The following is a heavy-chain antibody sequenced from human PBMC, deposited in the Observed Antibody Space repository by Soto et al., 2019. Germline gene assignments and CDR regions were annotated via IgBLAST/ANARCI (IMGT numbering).Heavy chain of an antibody. Sequence: SETLSLTCSVSGYSVSSSDYYWAWIRQPPGKGLEWIGSMLYSGLTYYNPSLKSRVTLSVDTSKNQFSVRLNSVTASDTAVYYCAPLSVSLSGPYGTHVWGQGTTVTVSS. D-gene: IGHD2-15*01. CDR2: MLYSGLT. CDR1: GYSVSSSDYY. CDR3: APLSVSLSGPYGTHV. J-gene: IGHJ6*02. V-gene: IGHV4-39*01.